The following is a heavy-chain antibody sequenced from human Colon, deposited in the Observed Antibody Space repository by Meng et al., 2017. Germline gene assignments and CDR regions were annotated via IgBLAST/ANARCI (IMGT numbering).Heavy chain of an antibody. J-gene: IGHJ4*02. CDR1: GYTFSDYH. CDR2: INPSGGGT. D-gene: IGHD3-16*01. Sequence: QVQLVQSVAGVEKPGASVKVSCKASGYTFSDYHMHWVRQAPGQGLEWMGIINPSGGGTRYAQKFQGRVTMSRDTSTSTVYMDLSSLTSDDTAVYYCARERFGESPDYWGQGTLVTVSS. V-gene: IGHV1-46*01. CDR3: ARERFGESPDY.